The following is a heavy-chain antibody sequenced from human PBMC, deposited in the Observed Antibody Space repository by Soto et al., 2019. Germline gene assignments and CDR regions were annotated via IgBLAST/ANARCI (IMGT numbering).Heavy chain of an antibody. D-gene: IGHD3-3*01. CDR2: TYYRSKWYN. CDR3: AREALPYYDFWSGYLSFDR. Sequence: SQSLSLTCAISGDSVSSNTAAWKWIRQSPSRGLEWLGRTYYRSKWYNDYAVSVKSRITINPDTSKNQFSLQLNSLTPEDTAVYYCAREALPYYDFWSGYLSFDRWGQGXLVTVYS. CDR1: GDSVSSNTAA. V-gene: IGHV6-1*01. J-gene: IGHJ4*02.